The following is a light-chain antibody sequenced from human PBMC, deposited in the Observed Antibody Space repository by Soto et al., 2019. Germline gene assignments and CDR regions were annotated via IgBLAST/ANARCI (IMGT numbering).Light chain of an antibody. CDR3: QQYAGSLT. J-gene: IGKJ3*01. CDR1: QSLLHSNGYNY. Sequence: DIVMTQSPLSLPVTPGEPASISCRSSQSLLHSNGYNYLDWYLQKPGQSPQLLIYLGSNRASGVPDRFSGSGSGTDFTLTISRLEPEDFAVYYCQQYAGSLTFGPGTKVDIK. V-gene: IGKV2-28*01. CDR2: LGS.